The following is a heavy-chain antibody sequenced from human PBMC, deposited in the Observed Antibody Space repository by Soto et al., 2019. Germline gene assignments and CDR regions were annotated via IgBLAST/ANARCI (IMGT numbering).Heavy chain of an antibody. CDR3: AKKVNSGPGSQYFDY. J-gene: IGHJ4*02. Sequence: GGSLRLSCAASGFTFSSYSMSWVRQAPGKGLEWVSGFRSSGDDGTTYYADSVKGRFTISRDNSKNTLFLQMDNLRAEDTAIYYCAKKVNSGPGSQYFDYWGQGTLVTVSS. CDR2: FRSSGDDGTT. CDR1: GFTFSSYS. V-gene: IGHV3-23*01. D-gene: IGHD3-10*01.